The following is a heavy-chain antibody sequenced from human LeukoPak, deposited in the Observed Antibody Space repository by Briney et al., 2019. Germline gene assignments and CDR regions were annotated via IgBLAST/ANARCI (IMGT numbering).Heavy chain of an antibody. D-gene: IGHD4-23*01. Sequence: SVKVSRKGSGGTFSSYTISWVRQAPGQGLEWMGRIIPILGIPNYAQKIQGRVTITADKSTSTAYMELSSLRSEDTAVYYCARVPPGGKVFDYWGQGTLVTVSP. V-gene: IGHV1-69*02. CDR3: ARVPPGGKVFDY. J-gene: IGHJ4*02. CDR1: GGTFSSYT. CDR2: IIPILGIP.